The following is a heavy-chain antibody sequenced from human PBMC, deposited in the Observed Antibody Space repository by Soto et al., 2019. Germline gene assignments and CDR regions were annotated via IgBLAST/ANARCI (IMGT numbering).Heavy chain of an antibody. CDR3: ARRYGDYFDY. CDR2: IYYSGST. J-gene: IGHJ4*02. CDR1: GGSISSYY. Sequence: QVQLQESGPGLVKPSETLSLTCTVSGGSISSYYWSWIRQPPGKGLEWIGYIYYSGSTNYNPSLKSRVTISVDTSKNQFSLKLSSVTAAGTAVYYCARRYGDYFDYWGQGTLVTVSS. D-gene: IGHD4-17*01. V-gene: IGHV4-59*08.